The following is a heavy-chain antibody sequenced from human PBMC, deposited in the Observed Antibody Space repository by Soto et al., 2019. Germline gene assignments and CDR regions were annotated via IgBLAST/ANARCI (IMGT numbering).Heavy chain of an antibody. J-gene: IGHJ5*02. CDR2: IYYSGST. CDR3: ARLDGWFDP. V-gene: IGHV4-59*08. Sequence: SETLSLTCTVSGGSISSYYWSWIRQPPGKGLEWIGYIYYSGSTNYNPSLKSRVTISVDTSKNQFSLKLSSVTAADTAVYYCARLDGWFDPWGQGTLVTVSS. CDR1: GGSISSYY.